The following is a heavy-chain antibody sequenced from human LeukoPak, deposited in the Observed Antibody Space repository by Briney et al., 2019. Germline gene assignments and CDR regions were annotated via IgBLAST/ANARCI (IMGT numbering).Heavy chain of an antibody. D-gene: IGHD3-3*01. J-gene: IGHJ4*02. CDR3: AREKVTIFGVVIIYYFDY. CDR1: GFTFSNYA. CDR2: MKRDGSEI. Sequence: GGSLRLSCAASGFTFSNYAIHWVRQAPGKGLEWVANMKRDGSEIYYVDSVKGRFTISRDNAKNSLYLQMNSLRAEDTAVYYCAREKVTIFGVVIIYYFDYWGQGTLVTVSS. V-gene: IGHV3-7*01.